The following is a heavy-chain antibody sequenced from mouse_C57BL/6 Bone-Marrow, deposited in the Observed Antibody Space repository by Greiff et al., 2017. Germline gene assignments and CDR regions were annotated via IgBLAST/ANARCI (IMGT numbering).Heavy chain of an antibody. CDR1: GYTFTSYW. CDR3: ARDYYGSSYLYYFDY. Sequence: QVQLQQPGAELVKPGASVKMSCKASGYTFTSYWITWVKQRPGQGLEWIGEIYPGSGSTNYNEKFKSKATLTVDTSSSTAYMQLSRLTSEDSAVYYCARDYYGSSYLYYFDYWGEGTTLTVSS. V-gene: IGHV1-55*01. CDR2: IYPGSGST. D-gene: IGHD1-1*01. J-gene: IGHJ2*01.